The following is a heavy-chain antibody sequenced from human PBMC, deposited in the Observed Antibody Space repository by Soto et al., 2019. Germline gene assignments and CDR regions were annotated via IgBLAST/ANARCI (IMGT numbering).Heavy chain of an antibody. CDR2: ISRSSSYI. V-gene: IGHV3-21*01. CDR3: ARGRRSGATHPSEY. D-gene: IGHD1-26*01. CDR1: GFTFSSYS. J-gene: IGHJ4*02. Sequence: WGSLRLSCAASGFTFSSYSMNWVRQAPGKGLEWFSSISRSSSYIYYADSVKGRFTISRDNAKNSLYLQMNSLRAEDTAVYYCARGRRSGATHPSEYWGKGNLVTVSA.